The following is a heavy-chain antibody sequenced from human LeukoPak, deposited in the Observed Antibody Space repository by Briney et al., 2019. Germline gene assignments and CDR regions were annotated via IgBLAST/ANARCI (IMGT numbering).Heavy chain of an antibody. D-gene: IGHD3-3*01. V-gene: IGHV1-69*01. J-gene: IGHJ3*02. Sequence: SVKVSCKASGGTFSSYAISWVRQAPGQGLEWMGGIIPIFGTANYAQKFQGRVTITADESTSTAYMELSSLRSEGTAVYYCASLLRPGITYDAFDIWGQGTMVTVSS. CDR2: IIPIFGTA. CDR1: GGTFSSYA. CDR3: ASLLRPGITYDAFDI.